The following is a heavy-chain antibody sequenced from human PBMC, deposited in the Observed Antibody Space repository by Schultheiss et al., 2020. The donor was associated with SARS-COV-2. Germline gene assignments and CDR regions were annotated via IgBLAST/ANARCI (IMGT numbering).Heavy chain of an antibody. CDR2: ISSSSSYI. J-gene: IGHJ4*02. CDR1: GFTFSSYS. V-gene: IGHV3-21*01. D-gene: IGHD6-13*01. Sequence: GGSLRLSCAASGFTFSSYSMNWVRQAPGKGLEWVSSISSSSSYIYYADSVKGRFTISRDNAKNSLYLQMNSLRAEDTAVYYCARDGIAAAGREGGDYWSQGTLVTVSS. CDR3: ARDGIAAAGREGGDY.